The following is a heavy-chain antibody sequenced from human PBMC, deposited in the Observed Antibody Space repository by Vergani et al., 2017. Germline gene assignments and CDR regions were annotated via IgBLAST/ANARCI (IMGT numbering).Heavy chain of an antibody. CDR2: INHSGST. CDR1: GGSFSGYY. Sequence: QVQLQQWGAGLLKPSETLSLTCAVYGGSFSGYYWSWIRQPPGKGLEWIGEINHSGSTNYNPSLKSRVTISVDTSKNQFSLKLRSVTDADTAVYYCARRSGIVYDIFSGTQYFFYFWGQGTLVTVSS. J-gene: IGHJ4*02. V-gene: IGHV4-34*01. CDR3: ARRSGIVYDIFSGTQYFFYF. D-gene: IGHD3-9*01.